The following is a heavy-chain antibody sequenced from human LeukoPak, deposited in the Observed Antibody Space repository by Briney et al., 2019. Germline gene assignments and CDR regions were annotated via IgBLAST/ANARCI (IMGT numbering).Heavy chain of an antibody. CDR1: GFTFSDYS. J-gene: IGHJ4*02. CDR2: VGISSGNT. V-gene: IGHV3-48*01. CDR3: ARDTKYAFDN. D-gene: IGHD2-2*01. Sequence: GGSLRLSCAASGFTFSDYSMNWVRQAPGKGLEWIPYVGISSGNTKYADSVKGRFTISGDKAKNSLYLQMNSLRVEDTAVYYCARDTKYAFDNWGQGTLVTVSS.